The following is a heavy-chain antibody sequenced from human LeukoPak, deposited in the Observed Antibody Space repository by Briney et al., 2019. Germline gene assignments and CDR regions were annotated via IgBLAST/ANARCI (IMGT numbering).Heavy chain of an antibody. CDR2: IYYSGST. CDR3: ARGMGITMVRGVNAFDI. CDR1: DGSISSYY. V-gene: IGHV4-59*01. J-gene: IGHJ3*02. D-gene: IGHD3-10*01. Sequence: SETLSLTCTVSDGSISSYYWSWIRQPPGKGLEWIGYIYYSGSTNYNPSLKSRVTILVDTSKNQFSLKLSSVTAADTAVYYCARGMGITMVRGVNAFDIWGQGTMVTVSS.